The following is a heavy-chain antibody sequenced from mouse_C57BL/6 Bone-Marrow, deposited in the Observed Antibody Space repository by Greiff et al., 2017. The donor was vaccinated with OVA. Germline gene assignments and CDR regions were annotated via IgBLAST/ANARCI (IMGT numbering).Heavy chain of an antibody. Sequence: EVQVVESGGGLVQPGGSLSLSCAASGFTFTDYYMSWVRQPPGKALEWLGFIRNKANGYTTEYSASVKGRFTIARDNSQSILYLQMNALRAEDSATYYCARYGSSPWYFDVWGTGTTVTVSS. CDR3: ARYGSSPWYFDV. CDR1: GFTFTDYY. CDR2: IRNKANGYTT. D-gene: IGHD1-1*01. J-gene: IGHJ1*03. V-gene: IGHV7-3*01.